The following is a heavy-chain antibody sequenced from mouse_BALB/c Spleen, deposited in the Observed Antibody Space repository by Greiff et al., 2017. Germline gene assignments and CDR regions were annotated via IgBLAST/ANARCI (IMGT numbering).Heavy chain of an antibody. CDR3: ARSFPLSFDY. CDR1: GYTFTSYW. CDR2: INPSNGRT. V-gene: IGHV1S81*02. J-gene: IGHJ2*01. Sequence: VQLQQPGAELVKPGASVKLSCKASGYTFTSYWMHWVKQRPGQGLEWIGEINPSNGRTNYNEKFKSKATLTVDKSSSTAYMQLSSLTSEDSAVYYCARSFPLSFDYWGQGTTLTVSS. D-gene: IGHD6-1*01.